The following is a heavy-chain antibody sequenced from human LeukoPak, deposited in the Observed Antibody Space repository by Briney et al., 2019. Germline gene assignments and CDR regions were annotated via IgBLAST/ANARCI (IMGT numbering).Heavy chain of an antibody. CDR2: IYYSGST. CDR1: AGSISSYF. Sequence: PSETLSLTCTVSAGSISSYFWSWVRQPPGKGLEWIGYIYYSGSTNYNPSLKSRVTISVDTSKNQFSLKLSSVTAADTAVYYCARGEHIVVVTTPFDYWGQGTLVTVSS. CDR3: ARGEHIVVVTTPFDY. V-gene: IGHV4-59*12. J-gene: IGHJ4*02. D-gene: IGHD2-21*02.